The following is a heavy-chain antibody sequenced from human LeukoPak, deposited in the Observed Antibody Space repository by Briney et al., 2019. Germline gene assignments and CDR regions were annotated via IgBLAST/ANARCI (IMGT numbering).Heavy chain of an antibody. CDR3: AKWGDYDILTGYYDSDY. CDR1: GFTFSNYA. J-gene: IGHJ4*02. D-gene: IGHD3-9*01. CDR2: IVGTGGST. Sequence: GSLRLSCAASGFTFSNYAMSWARQAPGKGLEWVSAIVGTGGSTYYSDSVKGRFTISRDNSKNTLYLQMNSLRAEDTAVYYCAKWGDYDILTGYYDSDYWGQGTLVTVSS. V-gene: IGHV3-23*01.